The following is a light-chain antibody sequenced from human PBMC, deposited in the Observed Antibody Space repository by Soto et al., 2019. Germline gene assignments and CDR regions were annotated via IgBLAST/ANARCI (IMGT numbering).Light chain of an antibody. Sequence: TVLTQSPATLSLSPGERATLSCKASQSIGNSLGWFQQKPRLAPRLRIDDAFNRATGIPARFTGSGSGSDFTLTISSLEPEDFGVYYCRQRYNWPLTFGGGTKVEIK. CDR3: RQRYNWPLT. J-gene: IGKJ4*01. CDR1: QSIGNS. V-gene: IGKV3-11*01. CDR2: DAF.